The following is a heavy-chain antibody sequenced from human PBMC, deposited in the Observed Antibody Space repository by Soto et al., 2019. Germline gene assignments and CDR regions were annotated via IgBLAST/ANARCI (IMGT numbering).Heavy chain of an antibody. J-gene: IGHJ5*02. CDR1: GGSISSSSYY. D-gene: IGHD6-13*01. Sequence: ETLSLTCTVSGGSISSSSYYWGWIRQPPGKALEWTGTIYYSGSTYYNPSLKSRVIISVDTSKNQFSLKLSSVTAADTAVYYCARFGGSSSWYLSTGWLDPWGQGTLVTVSS. CDR2: IYYSGST. V-gene: IGHV4-39*07. CDR3: ARFGGSSSWYLSTGWLDP.